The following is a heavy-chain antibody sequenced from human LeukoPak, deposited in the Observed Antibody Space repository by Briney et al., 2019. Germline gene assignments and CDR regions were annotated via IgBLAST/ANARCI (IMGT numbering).Heavy chain of an antibody. CDR2: IIPIFGTA. J-gene: IGHJ4*02. CDR3: ARDSRVVVSGWEY. D-gene: IGHD3-22*01. V-gene: IGHV1-69*05. CDR1: GGTFSSYA. Sequence: SVKVSCKASGGTFSSYAVSWVRQAPGQGLEWMGGIIPIFGTANYAQKFQGRVTITTDESTSTAYMELRSLRSDDTAVYYCARDSRVVVSGWEYWGQGTLVTVSS.